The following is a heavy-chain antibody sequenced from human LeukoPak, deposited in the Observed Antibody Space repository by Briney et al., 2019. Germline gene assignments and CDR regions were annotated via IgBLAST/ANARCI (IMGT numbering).Heavy chain of an antibody. J-gene: IGHJ6*02. CDR3: ARGDYGDYPYHYYYYYGMDV. CDR1: GGTFSSYA. D-gene: IGHD4-17*01. CDR2: IIPIFGTA. V-gene: IGHV1-69*13. Sequence: PKASVKVSCKASGGTFSSYAISWVRQAPGQGLEWMGGIIPIFGTANYAQKFQGRVTITADESTSTAYMELSSLRSEDTAVYYCARGDYGDYPYHYYYYYGMDVWGQGTTVTVSS.